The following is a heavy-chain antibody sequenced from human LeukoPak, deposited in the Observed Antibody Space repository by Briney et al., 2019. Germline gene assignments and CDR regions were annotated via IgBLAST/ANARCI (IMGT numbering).Heavy chain of an antibody. V-gene: IGHV4-4*07. CDR2: IYTSGST. J-gene: IGHJ4*02. D-gene: IGHD6-6*01. Sequence: PSETLSLTCTVSGGSISSYYWSWIRQPAGKGLEWIGRIYTSGSTNYNPSLKSRVTMSVDTSKNLFSLNLSSVTAADTAVYYRARGSIVRNSSSPFDYWGQGTLVTVSS. CDR3: ARGSIVRNSSSPFDY. CDR1: GGSISSYY.